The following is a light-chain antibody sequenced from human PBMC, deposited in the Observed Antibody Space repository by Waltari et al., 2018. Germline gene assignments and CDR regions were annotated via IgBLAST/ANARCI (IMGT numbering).Light chain of an antibody. Sequence: QSALTQPAPVSGSPGQSITIPSTGTSSDVGSYTLVSWYQQHPGKAPKLMIYEGSKRPSGVSDRFSGSKSGNTASLTISGLQAEDEADYYCWSYAGSSTWVFGGGTKLTVL. V-gene: IGLV2-23*01. CDR3: WSYAGSSTWV. CDR1: SSDVGSYTL. CDR2: EGS. J-gene: IGLJ3*02.